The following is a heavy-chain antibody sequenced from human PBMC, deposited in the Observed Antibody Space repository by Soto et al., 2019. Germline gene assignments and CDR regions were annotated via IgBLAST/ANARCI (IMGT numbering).Heavy chain of an antibody. CDR3: ARDRGYYVAEYFQH. V-gene: IGHV3-48*01. Sequence: EVQLVESGGGLVQPGGSLRLSCAASGFTFSSYSMNWVRQAPGKGLEWVSYISSSSSTIYYADSVKGRFTISRDNAKNSLYLQMNSLRAEDTAVYYCARDRGYYVAEYFQHWGQGTLVTVPS. CDR2: ISSSSSTI. CDR1: GFTFSSYS. D-gene: IGHD4-17*01. J-gene: IGHJ1*01.